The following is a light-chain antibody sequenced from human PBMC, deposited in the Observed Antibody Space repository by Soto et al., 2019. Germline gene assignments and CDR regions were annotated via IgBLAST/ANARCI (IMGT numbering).Light chain of an antibody. CDR3: QQYYSSPTWT. J-gene: IGKJ1*01. V-gene: IGKV4-1*01. CDR1: QSILYSSNNKNY. Sequence: DIVMTQSPDSLAVSLGERATTNCKSSQSILYSSNNKNYLAWFQQKPGQPPKLLIYWASTRESGVPDRFSGSGSETDFTLTISSLQAEDVATYYCQQYYSSPTWTFGQGTKVEIK. CDR2: WAS.